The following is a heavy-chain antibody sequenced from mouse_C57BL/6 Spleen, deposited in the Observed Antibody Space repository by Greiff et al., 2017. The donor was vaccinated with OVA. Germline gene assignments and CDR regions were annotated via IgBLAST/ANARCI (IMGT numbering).Heavy chain of an antibody. CDR3: ARPGTDYAMDY. Sequence: EVQLQASGGGLVKPGGSLKLSCAASGFTFSDYGMHWVRQAPEKGLAWVAYISSGSSTIYYADTVKGRFTISRDNAKTTLFLQTTSLRSEDTAMYYCARPGTDYAMDYWGQGTSVTVSS. CDR2: ISSGSSTI. J-gene: IGHJ4*01. CDR1: GFTFSDYG. V-gene: IGHV5-17*01. D-gene: IGHD3-3*01.